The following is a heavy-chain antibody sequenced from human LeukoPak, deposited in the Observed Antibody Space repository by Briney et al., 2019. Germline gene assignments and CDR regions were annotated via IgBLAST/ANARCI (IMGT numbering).Heavy chain of an antibody. D-gene: IGHD3-10*01. J-gene: IGHJ4*02. CDR3: AKDRSSSGSYFDY. Sequence: PGGSLRLSCAASGFTFSSYSMNWVRQAPGRGLEWVSSISSSSSYIYYADSVKGRFTISRDNSKNTLYLQMNSLRAEDTAVYYCAKDRSSSGSYFDYWGQGTLVTVSS. CDR2: ISSSSSYI. V-gene: IGHV3-21*04. CDR1: GFTFSSYS.